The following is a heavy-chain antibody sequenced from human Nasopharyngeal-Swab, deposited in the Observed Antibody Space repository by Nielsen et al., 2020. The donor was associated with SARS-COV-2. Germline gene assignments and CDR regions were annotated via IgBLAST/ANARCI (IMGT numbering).Heavy chain of an antibody. D-gene: IGHD4-17*01. CDR1: GFSLSTSGMC. CDR3: ARDYASGYYYYGMDV. V-gene: IGHV2-70*01. CDR2: IDWDDDK. J-gene: IGHJ6*02. Sequence: SGPTLVKPTQTLTLTCTFSGFSLSTSGMCVSWIRQPPGKALEWLALIDWDDDKYYSTSLKTRLTISKDTSKNQVVLTMTNMDPVDTATYYCARDYASGYYYYGMDVWGQGNTVTVSS.